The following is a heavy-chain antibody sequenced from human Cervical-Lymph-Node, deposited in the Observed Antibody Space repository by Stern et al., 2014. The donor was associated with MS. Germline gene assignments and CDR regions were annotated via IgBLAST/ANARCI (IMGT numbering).Heavy chain of an antibody. D-gene: IGHD1-14*01. Sequence: QVQLVQSGAEVKKPGASVKVSCKASGYTFTGYYMHWVRQAPGQGLEWMGWINPSSGGTRFAQTFQGRVTMTRDTSIGTVYMELSRLISDDTAVFYCAREGGGMGTTRPFDYWGQGTLVTVSS. J-gene: IGHJ4*02. CDR2: INPSSGGT. CDR3: AREGGGMGTTRPFDY. V-gene: IGHV1-2*02. CDR1: GYTFTGYY.